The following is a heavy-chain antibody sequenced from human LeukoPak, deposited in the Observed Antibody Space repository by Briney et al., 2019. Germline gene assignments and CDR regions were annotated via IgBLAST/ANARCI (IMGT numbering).Heavy chain of an antibody. Sequence: SETLSLTCAVYGGSFSGYYWSWIRQPPGKGLEWIGEINHSGSTNYNPSLKSRVTISVDTSKNQFSLKLSSVTAADTAVYYCARRYSNGYFDYWGQGSLVTVSS. D-gene: IGHD5-18*01. CDR2: INHSGST. J-gene: IGHJ4*02. CDR1: GGSFSGYY. V-gene: IGHV4-34*01. CDR3: ARRYSNGYFDY.